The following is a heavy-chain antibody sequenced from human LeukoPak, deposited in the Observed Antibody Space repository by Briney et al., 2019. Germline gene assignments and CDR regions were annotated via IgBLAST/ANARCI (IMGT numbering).Heavy chain of an antibody. CDR1: GFTFSSYA. CDR3: AKTPHRTIFGVVINFDY. J-gene: IGHJ4*02. V-gene: IGHV3-23*01. Sequence: GGSLRLSCAASGFTFSSYAMSWVRQAPGKGLEWVSAISGSGGSTYYADSVKGRFTISRDNSKNTLYLQMNSLRAEDTAVYYCAKTPHRTIFGVVINFDYWGQGTLVTVSS. D-gene: IGHD3-3*01. CDR2: ISGSGGST.